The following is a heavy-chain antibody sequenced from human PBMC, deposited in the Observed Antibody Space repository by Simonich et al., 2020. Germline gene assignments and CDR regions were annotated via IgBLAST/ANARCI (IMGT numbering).Heavy chain of an antibody. D-gene: IGHD6-13*01. CDR2: INHSGDT. CDR3: ARGLRVAAAGTAFQH. J-gene: IGHJ1*01. Sequence: QVQLQQWGAGLLKPSETLSLTCPGYGGSFSGYYWSWIRPPPGKGLEWIGEINHSGDTNYTPSLKSRVPNSVDPSKNQFSLKLSSVTAADTAVYYCARGLRVAAAGTAFQHWGQGTLVTVSS. V-gene: IGHV4-34*01. CDR1: GGSFSGYY.